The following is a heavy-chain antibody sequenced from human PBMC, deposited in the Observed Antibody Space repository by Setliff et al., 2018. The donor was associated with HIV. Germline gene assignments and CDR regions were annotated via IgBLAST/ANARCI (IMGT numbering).Heavy chain of an antibody. Sequence: PGGSLRLSCEASGFMYNKFWMCWVRQAPGRGLEWVANVKQDGLDKSYADSVRGRFTISRDNAKKSLYLQMESLRAEDTAIYYCASQFLDVDNNYSPALGHWGQGTLVTVS. CDR1: GFMYNKFW. CDR2: VKQDGLDK. J-gene: IGHJ4*02. V-gene: IGHV3-7*03. D-gene: IGHD2-21*01. CDR3: ASQFLDVDNNYSPALGH.